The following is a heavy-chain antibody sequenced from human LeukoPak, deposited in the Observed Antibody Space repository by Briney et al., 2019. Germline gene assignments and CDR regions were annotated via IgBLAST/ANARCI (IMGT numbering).Heavy chain of an antibody. V-gene: IGHV1-18*01. CDR2: ISAYNGNT. D-gene: IGHD4-11*01. CDR3: ARGPSTVTTGRYFDL. J-gene: IGHJ2*01. Sequence: ASVKVSCMASGYTFTSYGISWVRQAPGQGLEWMGWISAYNGNTNYAQKLQGRVTMTTDTSTSTAYMELRSLRSDDTAVYYCARGPSTVTTGRYFDLWGRGTLVTVSS. CDR1: GYTFTSYG.